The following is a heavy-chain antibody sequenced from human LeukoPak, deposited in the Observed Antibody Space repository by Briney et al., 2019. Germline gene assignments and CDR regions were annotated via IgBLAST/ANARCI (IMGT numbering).Heavy chain of an antibody. J-gene: IGHJ4*02. V-gene: IGHV4-34*01. D-gene: IGHD3-10*01. Sequence: SETLSLTCAVYGGSFSGYYWSWIRQPPGKGLEWIGEINHSGSTNYNPSLKSRVTISVDTSKNQFSLKLSSVTAADTAVYYCARQGITMVRGVKDYFDYWGQGTLVTVSS. CDR1: GGSFSGYY. CDR3: ARQGITMVRGVKDYFDY. CDR2: INHSGST.